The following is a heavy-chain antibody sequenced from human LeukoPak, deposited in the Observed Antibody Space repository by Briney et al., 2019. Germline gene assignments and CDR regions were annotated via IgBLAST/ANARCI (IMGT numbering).Heavy chain of an antibody. CDR2: IYYSGST. V-gene: IGHV4-39*01. CDR3: ARHGIAAAGNIDY. J-gene: IGHJ4*02. CDR1: GGSISSSSYY. D-gene: IGHD6-13*01. Sequence: PSETLSLTCTVSGGSISSSSYYWGWIRQPPGKGLEWIGSIYYSGSTYYNPSLKSRVTISVDTSRNQFSLKLSSVTAADTAVYYCARHGIAAAGNIDYWGQGTLVKVSS.